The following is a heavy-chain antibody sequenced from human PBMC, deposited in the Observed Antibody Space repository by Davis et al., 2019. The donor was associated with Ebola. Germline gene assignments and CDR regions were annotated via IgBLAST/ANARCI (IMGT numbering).Heavy chain of an antibody. V-gene: IGHV4-39*01. J-gene: IGHJ4*02. D-gene: IGHD6-13*01. CDR2: IYYSGST. Sequence: SETLSLTCTVSGGSISSSSYYWGWIRQPPGKGLEWIGSIYYSGSTYYNPSLKSRVTISVDTSKNQFSLKLSSVTAADTAVYYCARLRGSSSWYGLYYFDYWGQGTLVTVSS. CDR3: ARLRGSSSWYGLYYFDY. CDR1: GGSISSSSYY.